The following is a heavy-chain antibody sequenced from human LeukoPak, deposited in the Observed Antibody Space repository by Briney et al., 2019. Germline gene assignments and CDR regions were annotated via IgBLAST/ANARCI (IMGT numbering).Heavy chain of an antibody. J-gene: IGHJ4*02. CDR1: GGSISSYY. D-gene: IGHD3-22*01. Sequence: SETLSLTCTVSGGSISSYYWSWIRQPPGKGLEWIGYIYTSGSTNYNPSLKSRVTVSVDTSKNQFSLKLSSVTAADTAVYYCARSKWVNYYDSSGPIDYWGQGTLVTVSS. V-gene: IGHV4-4*09. CDR2: IYTSGST. CDR3: ARSKWVNYYDSSGPIDY.